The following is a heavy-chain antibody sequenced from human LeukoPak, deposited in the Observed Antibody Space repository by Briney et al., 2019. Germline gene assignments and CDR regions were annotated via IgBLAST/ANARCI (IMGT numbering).Heavy chain of an antibody. CDR3: ARASSAFDY. D-gene: IGHD3-16*02. Sequence: SETLSLTCTVSGGSISSYYWSWIRQPPGKGLEWIGYSYYSGSTNYNPSLKSRVTMSVDTSKNQFSLKVSSVTAADTAVYYCARASSAFDYWGQGTLVTVSS. CDR1: GGSISSYY. CDR2: SYYSGST. V-gene: IGHV4-59*01. J-gene: IGHJ4*02.